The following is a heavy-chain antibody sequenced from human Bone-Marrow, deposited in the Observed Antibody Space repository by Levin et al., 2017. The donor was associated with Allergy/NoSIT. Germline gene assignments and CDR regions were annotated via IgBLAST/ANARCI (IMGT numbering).Heavy chain of an antibody. J-gene: IGHJ2*01. CDR1: GGSFSGYY. Sequence: PSQTLSLTCAVYGGSFSGYYWSWIRQPPGKGLEWIGEINHSGSTNYNPSLKSRVTISVDTSKNQFSLKLSSVTAADTAVYYCASRAGCSGGSCYSLRAYTTRYFDLWGRGTLVTVSS. D-gene: IGHD2-15*01. CDR2: INHSGST. CDR3: ASRAGCSGGSCYSLRAYTTRYFDL. V-gene: IGHV4-34*01.